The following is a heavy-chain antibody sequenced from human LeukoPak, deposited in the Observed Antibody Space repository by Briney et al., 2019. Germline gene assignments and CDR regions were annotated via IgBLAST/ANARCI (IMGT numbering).Heavy chain of an antibody. CDR1: GGFFSENY. CDR2: INHSGRT. CDR3: ARGRGVVVRDWFDY. D-gene: IGHD2-15*01. Sequence: SETLSLTCAVYGGFFSENYWTWIRQPPGKGLEWIGEINHSGRTNYNPSLKSRVTISVDSSKNQFSLELSSVTAADTAVYYCARGRGVVVRDWFDYWGQGTLVTVSS. J-gene: IGHJ4*02. V-gene: IGHV4-34*01.